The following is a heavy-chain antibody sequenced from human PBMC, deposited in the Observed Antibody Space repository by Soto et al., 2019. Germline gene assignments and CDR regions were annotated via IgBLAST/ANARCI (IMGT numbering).Heavy chain of an antibody. CDR3: TTDLTGEKDY. CDR1: GFTFSSYW. V-gene: IGHV3-74*01. D-gene: IGHD3-9*01. J-gene: IGHJ4*02. CDR2: TNPDGSST. Sequence: EVQLVESGGGSVQPGGSLRLSCAASGFTFSSYWMHWVRQALGKGLVWVSRTNPDGSSTSYADSVKGRFTISRDNAKNTLSLQMDSLRAEDTAVYHCTTDLTGEKDYWGQGTLVTVSS.